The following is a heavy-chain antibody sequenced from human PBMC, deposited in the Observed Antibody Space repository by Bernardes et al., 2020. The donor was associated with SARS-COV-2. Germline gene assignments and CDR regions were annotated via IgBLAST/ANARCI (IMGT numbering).Heavy chain of an antibody. CDR2: IYHSGST. CDR1: GGSISSGGYS. V-gene: IGHV4-30-2*01. Sequence: SETLSLTCAVSGGSISSGGYSWSWIRQPPGKGLEWIGYIYHSGSTYYNPSLKSRVTISVDRSKNQFSLKLSSVTAADTAVYYCASNYYDSSGPPARNLVHPFDYWGQGTLVTVSS. D-gene: IGHD3-22*01. CDR3: ASNYYDSSGPPARNLVHPFDY. J-gene: IGHJ4*02.